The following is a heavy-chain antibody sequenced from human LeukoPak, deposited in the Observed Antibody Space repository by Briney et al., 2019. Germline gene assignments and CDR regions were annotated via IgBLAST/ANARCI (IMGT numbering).Heavy chain of an antibody. CDR1: GFTLSDYY. CDR2: ISSSGSTI. J-gene: IGHJ4*02. Sequence: GGSLRLSCAASGFTLSDYYMSWIRQAPGKGLEWVSYISSSGSTIFYADSVKGRFTVSRDNAKNSLYLQMNSLRAEDTAVYHCARVKAFGSARLDYWGQGTLVTVS. V-gene: IGHV3-11*04. D-gene: IGHD6-6*01. CDR3: ARVKAFGSARLDY.